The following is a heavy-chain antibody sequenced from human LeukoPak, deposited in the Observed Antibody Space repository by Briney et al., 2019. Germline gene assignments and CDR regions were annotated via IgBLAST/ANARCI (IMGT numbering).Heavy chain of an antibody. D-gene: IGHD3-10*01. J-gene: IGHJ3*02. CDR1: GGSIGSYY. Sequence: SQTLSLTCTVSGGSIGSYYWDWIRQPPGKGLEYIGYIYYSGSANYNPSLKGRVTISVDTSKNQFSLKLSSVTAADTAVYYCARGGRFGGHDAFDIWGQGTMVTVSS. V-gene: IGHV4-59*01. CDR3: ARGGRFGGHDAFDI. CDR2: IYYSGSA.